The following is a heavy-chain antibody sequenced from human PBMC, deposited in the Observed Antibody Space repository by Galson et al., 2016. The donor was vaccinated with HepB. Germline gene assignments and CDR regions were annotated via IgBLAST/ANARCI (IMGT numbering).Heavy chain of an antibody. V-gene: IGHV3-48*02. J-gene: IGHJ3*01. CDR1: GFAFSNSG. CDR2: ISTTVRTI. D-gene: IGHD2-21*01. CDR3: ARELVRSAFDL. Sequence: SLRLSCAGSGFAFSNSGINWVRQAPGKGLQWISYISTTVRTIYYADSVVGRFTISRDNAKNSGYLQMNSLRDDDTAVYYCARELVRSAFDLWGQGTMVTVSS.